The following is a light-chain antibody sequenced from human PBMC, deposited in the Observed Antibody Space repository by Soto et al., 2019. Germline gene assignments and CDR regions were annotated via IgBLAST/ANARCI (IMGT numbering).Light chain of an antibody. V-gene: IGKV1-33*01. Sequence: DIQMTQSPSSLSASVGDRVTITCQASPDISNYLNWYQQKPGKAPKLLIYDASNLETGVPSRFSGSGSGTDFTFTISSLQPEDIATYYCQQYDNLPRTFGQGNKVESK. J-gene: IGKJ1*01. CDR2: DAS. CDR3: QQYDNLPRT. CDR1: PDISNY.